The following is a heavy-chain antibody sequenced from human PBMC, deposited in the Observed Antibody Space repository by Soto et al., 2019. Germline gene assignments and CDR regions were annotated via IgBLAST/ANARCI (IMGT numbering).Heavy chain of an antibody. CDR2: IYYSENT. CDR3: AAGGGLPRYY. CDR1: GVSISSGDYY. D-gene: IGHD5-12*01. Sequence: SETLSLTCTVSGVSISSGDYYWSWIRQTPGKGLEWIGYIYYSENTYSNPSLKSRVTISVDTSKNQFSLKLSSVTAADTAVYYCAAGGGLPRYYWGQGTLVTVSS. J-gene: IGHJ4*02. V-gene: IGHV4-30-4*01.